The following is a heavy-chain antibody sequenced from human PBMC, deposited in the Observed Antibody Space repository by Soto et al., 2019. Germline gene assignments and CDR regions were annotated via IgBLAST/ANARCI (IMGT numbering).Heavy chain of an antibody. CDR1: GFNFGNNW. J-gene: IGHJ4*02. CDR3: ATAEVDY. V-gene: IGHV3-74*01. Sequence: EVQLVESGGGLVQPGGSLRLSCAASGFNFGNNWMHWVRQAPGKGLEWVSRMNSDGRTTNYADSVKGRFTVSRDNAKNTLYLQMSSLRAEDTAVYYCATAEVDYWGPGTLVTVSS. CDR2: MNSDGRTT.